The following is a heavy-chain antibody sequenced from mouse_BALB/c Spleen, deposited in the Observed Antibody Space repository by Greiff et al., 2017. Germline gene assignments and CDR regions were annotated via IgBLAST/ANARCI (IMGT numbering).Heavy chain of an antibody. CDR2: INPSSGYT. V-gene: IGHV1-4*01. CDR1: GYTFTSYT. CDR3: ASTQPLSYGSGPWFAY. D-gene: IGHD1-1*01. Sequence: VQGVESGAELARPGASVKMSCTASGYTFTSYTMPWVNQRPGQGLEWIGYINPSSGYTNYNQKFKDKATLTADKSSSTAYMQLSSLTSEDSAVYYCASTQPLSYGSGPWFAYWGQGTLVTVSA. J-gene: IGHJ3*01.